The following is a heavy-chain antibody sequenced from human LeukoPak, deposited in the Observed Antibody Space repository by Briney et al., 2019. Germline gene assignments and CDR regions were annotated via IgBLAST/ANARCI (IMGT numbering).Heavy chain of an antibody. Sequence: SETLSLTCTVSGGSISSSSYYWGWIRQPPGKGLEWIGSIYYSGSTYYNPSLKSRVTISVDTSKNQFSLKLSSVTAADTAVYYCAVYCSSTSCRGFDPWGQGTLVTVSS. CDR3: AVYCSSTSCRGFDP. CDR2: IYYSGST. V-gene: IGHV4-39*07. D-gene: IGHD2-2*01. J-gene: IGHJ5*02. CDR1: GGSISSSSYY.